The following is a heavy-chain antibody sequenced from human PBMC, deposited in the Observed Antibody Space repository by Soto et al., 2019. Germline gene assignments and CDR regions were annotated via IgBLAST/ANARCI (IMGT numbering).Heavy chain of an antibody. CDR3: ARGKHQLVTRYYYYGMDV. D-gene: IGHD6-13*01. J-gene: IGHJ6*02. V-gene: IGHV1-69*13. Sequence: SVKVSCKASGGTFSSHAISWVRQAPGQGLEWLGGIIPISGTANYAQKFQGRVTITADESTSTAYMELSSLRSEDTAVYYCARGKHQLVTRYYYYGMDVWGQGTTVTLSS. CDR2: IIPISGTA. CDR1: GGTFSSHA.